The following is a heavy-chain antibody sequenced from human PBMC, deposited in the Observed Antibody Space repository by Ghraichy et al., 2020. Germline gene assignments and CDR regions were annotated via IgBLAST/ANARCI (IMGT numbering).Heavy chain of an antibody. V-gene: IGHV3-20*01. CDR3: ARDRLGYDSSGYYYTPHYGMDV. D-gene: IGHD3-22*01. Sequence: GGSLRLSCAASGFTFDDYGMSWVRQAPGKGLEWVSGINWNGGSTGYADSVKGRFTISRDNAKNSLYLQMNSLRAEDTALYHCARDRLGYDSSGYYYTPHYGMDVWGQGTTVTVSS. CDR1: GFTFDDYG. J-gene: IGHJ6*02. CDR2: INWNGGST.